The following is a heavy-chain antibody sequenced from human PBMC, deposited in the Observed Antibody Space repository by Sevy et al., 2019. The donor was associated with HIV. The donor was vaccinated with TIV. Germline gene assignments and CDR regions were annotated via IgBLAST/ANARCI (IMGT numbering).Heavy chain of an antibody. CDR1: GGSLSGYY. CDR3: ARIQQVVNYYNYYGLDV. J-gene: IGHJ6*02. V-gene: IGHV4-34*01. D-gene: IGHD6-13*01. CDR2: VHHSGST. Sequence: SETLSLTCSVYGGSLSGYYWSWIRQSPGRGLEWIGEVHHSGSTNYNPSFKSRVTMSVETSKNQFSLNLGSVTAADAAVYYCARIQQVVNYYNYYGLDVWGQGTTVTVSS.